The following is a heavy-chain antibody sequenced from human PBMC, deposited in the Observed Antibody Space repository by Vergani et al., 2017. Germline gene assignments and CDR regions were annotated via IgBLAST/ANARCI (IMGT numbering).Heavy chain of an antibody. CDR2: IYYSGST. D-gene: IGHD3-22*01. Sequence: QVQLQESGPGLVKPSETLSLTCPVSGGSISSYYWSWIRQPPGKGLEWIGYIYYSGSTNYNPSLTSRVTISVDTSKNQFSLKLSSVTAADTAVYYCARGRYYDSSGYYYLFDYWGQGTLVTVSS. J-gene: IGHJ4*02. V-gene: IGHV4-59*01. CDR3: ARGRYYDSSGYYYLFDY. CDR1: GGSISSYY.